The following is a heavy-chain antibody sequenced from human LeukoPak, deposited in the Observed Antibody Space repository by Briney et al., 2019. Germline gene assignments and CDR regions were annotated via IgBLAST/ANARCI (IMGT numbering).Heavy chain of an antibody. J-gene: IGHJ4*02. CDR3: ATVPVPLYSGYDPYYFDY. V-gene: IGHV1-24*01. CDR1: GYTLTELS. CDR2: FDPEDGEI. Sequence: ASVKVSCKVSGYTLTELSMHWVRQAPGKGLEWMGGFDPEDGEIIYAQKFQGRVTMTEDTSTDTAYMELSSLRSEDTAVYYCATVPVPLYSGYDPYYFDYWGQGTLVTVSS. D-gene: IGHD5-12*01.